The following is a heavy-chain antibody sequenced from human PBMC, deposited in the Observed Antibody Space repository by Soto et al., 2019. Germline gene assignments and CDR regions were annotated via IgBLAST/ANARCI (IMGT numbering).Heavy chain of an antibody. V-gene: IGHV2-5*02. CDR1: GISLSASGVG. D-gene: IGHD2-21*01. Sequence: QITLEESGPTLVKPTQTLMLTCTFSGISLSASGVGVGWTRQPPGKTPEWLALIYWDDDKRYSPSLRNRLTITKDTSKNQVVLTLTNMVPVDTATYYCVHSRGGHCSPFDYWGQGTLVTVSS. CDR2: IYWDDDK. CDR3: VHSRGGHCSPFDY. J-gene: IGHJ4*02.